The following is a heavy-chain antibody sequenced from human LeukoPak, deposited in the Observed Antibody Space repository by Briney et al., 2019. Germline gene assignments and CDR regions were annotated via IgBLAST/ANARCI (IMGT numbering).Heavy chain of an antibody. V-gene: IGHV4-34*01. Sequence: SETLSLTCAVYGGSFSGYYWIWIRQPPGKGLEWIGEINHSGSTNYNPSLKSRVTISVDTSKNQCSLKLSSVTAADTAVYYCARVGVGGDYWGQGTLVTVSS. CDR2: INHSGST. D-gene: IGHD3-10*01. CDR1: GGSFSGYY. CDR3: ARVGVGGDY. J-gene: IGHJ4*02.